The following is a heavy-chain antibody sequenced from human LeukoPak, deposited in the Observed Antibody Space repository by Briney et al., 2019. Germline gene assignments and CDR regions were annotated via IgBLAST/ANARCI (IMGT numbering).Heavy chain of an antibody. Sequence: PGRSLRLSCAASGFTFRSYAMHWVRQAPGKGLEWVAVISYDGSNKYYADSVKGRFTISRDNSENTLYLQMNSLRAEDTAVYYCARGKGYYDSSGYYSWFDPWGQGTLVTASS. V-gene: IGHV3-30-3*01. CDR2: ISYDGSNK. J-gene: IGHJ5*02. D-gene: IGHD3-22*01. CDR3: ARGKGYYDSSGYYSWFDP. CDR1: GFTFRSYA.